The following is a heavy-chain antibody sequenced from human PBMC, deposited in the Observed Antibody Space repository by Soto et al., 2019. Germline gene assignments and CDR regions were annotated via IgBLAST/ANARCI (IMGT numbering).Heavy chain of an antibody. CDR3: ARVGKLELQGGAFDI. V-gene: IGHV4-4*07. CDR2: IYTSGST. Sequence: NPSETLSLTCTVSGGSISSYYWSWILQPAGKGLEWIGRIYTSGSTNYNPSLKSRVTMSVDTPKNQFSLKLSSVTAADTAVYYCARVGKLELQGGAFDIWGQGTMVTVSS. CDR1: GGSISSYY. J-gene: IGHJ3*02. D-gene: IGHD1-7*01.